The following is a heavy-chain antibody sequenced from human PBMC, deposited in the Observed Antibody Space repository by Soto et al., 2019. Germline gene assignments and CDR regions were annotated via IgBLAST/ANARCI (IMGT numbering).Heavy chain of an antibody. CDR2: INPNSGGT. Sequence: ASVKVSCKASGYTFTGYYMHWVLQAPGQGLEWMGWINPNSGGTNYAQKFQGWVTMTRDTSISTAYMELSRLRSDDTAVYYCARAFGVVPQGPDYWGQGTLVTVSS. J-gene: IGHJ4*02. CDR1: GYTFTGYY. CDR3: ARAFGVVPQGPDY. D-gene: IGHD3-3*01. V-gene: IGHV1-2*04.